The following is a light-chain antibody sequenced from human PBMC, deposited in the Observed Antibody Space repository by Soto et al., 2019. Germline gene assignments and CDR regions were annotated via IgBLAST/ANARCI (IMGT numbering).Light chain of an antibody. CDR1: SSDVGSYNL. CDR3: CSYAGSATFV. Sequence: QSALTQPAPVSGSPGQSITISCTGASSDVGSYNLVSWYQQLPGKAPQLMIYEVSKRPSGVSNRFSGSKSGNTASLTISGLQTEDEADYYCCSYAGSATFVFGGGTKLTVL. J-gene: IGLJ2*01. V-gene: IGLV2-23*02. CDR2: EVS.